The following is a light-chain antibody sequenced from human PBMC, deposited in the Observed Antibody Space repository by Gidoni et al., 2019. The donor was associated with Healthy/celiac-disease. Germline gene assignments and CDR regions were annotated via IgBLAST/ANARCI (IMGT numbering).Light chain of an antibody. CDR2: GAS. CDR1: QRVSSSY. CDR3: QQYGSSPLT. Sequence: DIVLTQSPGTLSLAPGERATLTCRASQRVSSSYLAWYQQKPGQAPRLLIYGASSRATGIPDRFSGSGSGTDFTLTISRLEPEDFAMYYCQQYGSSPLTFGPGTKVDIK. J-gene: IGKJ3*01. V-gene: IGKV3-20*01.